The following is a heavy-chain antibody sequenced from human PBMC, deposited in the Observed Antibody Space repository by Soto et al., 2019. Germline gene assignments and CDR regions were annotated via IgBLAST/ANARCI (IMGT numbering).Heavy chain of an antibody. CDR1: GFIFASYA. CDR2: ISGSAGTT. J-gene: IGHJ3*01. Sequence: EVQLSQSGGGWVQPGGSLRLSCSASGFIFASYAMSWVRQAPGKGLEWVSVISGSAGTTDYAGSVTGRFTISRDNSKNTLYLHMNSLEGEDTAVYYCAKNGPAYADAFDSWGQGTMVTVSS. D-gene: IGHD2-8*01. CDR3: AKNGPAYADAFDS. V-gene: IGHV3-23*01.